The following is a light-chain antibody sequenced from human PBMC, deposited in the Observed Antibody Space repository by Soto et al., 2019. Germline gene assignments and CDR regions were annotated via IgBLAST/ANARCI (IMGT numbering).Light chain of an antibody. V-gene: IGKV1-5*01. Sequence: DIQMTQSPSALSASVGDRVTITCRASQSISRWLAWYQQKPGKAPKLLIFDVSSLQSGVPSRFSGSGFGTEFTLTISSLQTDDFATYYCQQYSSHWTFGQGTKVEI. CDR1: QSISRW. CDR3: QQYSSHWT. J-gene: IGKJ1*01. CDR2: DVS.